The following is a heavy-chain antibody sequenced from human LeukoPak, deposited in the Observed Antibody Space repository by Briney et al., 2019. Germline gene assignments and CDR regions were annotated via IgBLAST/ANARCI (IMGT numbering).Heavy chain of an antibody. D-gene: IGHD6-13*01. CDR3: ARDRSSSWSDPTNCFDP. CDR2: INPRGGTT. CDR1: GYTFTSYY. Sequence: ASVTVSCKASGYTFTSYYMQWVRQAPGQGFEWMGIINPRGGTTSYAQKFQGRVTMTRETSTSTVYMELSSLRSEDTAVYYCARDRSSSWSDPTNCFDPWGQGTLVTVSS. V-gene: IGHV1-46*01. J-gene: IGHJ5*02.